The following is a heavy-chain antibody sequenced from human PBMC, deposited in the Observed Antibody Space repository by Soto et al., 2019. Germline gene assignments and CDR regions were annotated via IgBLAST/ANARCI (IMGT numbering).Heavy chain of an antibody. CDR1: GFTFSSYA. D-gene: IGHD3-3*01. Sequence: GGSLRLSCAASGFTFSSYAMHWVRQAPGKGLEWVAVISYDGSNKYYADSVKGRFTISRDNSKNTLYLQMNSLRAEDTAVYYCARDRKKYYDFWSGYYISYWFDPWGQGTLVTVSS. V-gene: IGHV3-30-3*01. CDR3: ARDRKKYYDFWSGYYISYWFDP. J-gene: IGHJ5*02. CDR2: ISYDGSNK.